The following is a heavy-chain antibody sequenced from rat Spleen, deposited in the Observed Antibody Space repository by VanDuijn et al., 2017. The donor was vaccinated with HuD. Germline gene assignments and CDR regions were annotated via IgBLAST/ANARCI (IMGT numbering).Heavy chain of an antibody. CDR3: ARRSMVVYWYFDF. V-gene: IGHV5-25*01. Sequence: EVQLVESGGGLVQPGRSMKLSCAALGFTFSNYYMAWVRQAPTKGLEWVASISTGGGNTYYRDSVKGRFTISRDNAKSTLYLQMDSLRSEDTATYYCARRSMVVYWYFDFWGPGTMVTVSS. D-gene: IGHD1-12*02. CDR2: ISTGGGNT. J-gene: IGHJ1*01. CDR1: GFTFSNYY.